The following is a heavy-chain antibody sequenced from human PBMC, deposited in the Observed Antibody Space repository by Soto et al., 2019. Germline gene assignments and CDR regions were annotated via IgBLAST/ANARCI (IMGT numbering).Heavy chain of an antibody. D-gene: IGHD6-6*01. CDR1: GGSFSNSA. CDR2: NIPIFTTT. J-gene: IGHJ4*02. CDR3: ARPSGLLGQFSALVDY. V-gene: IGHV1-69*18. Sequence: QVQLVQSGSEVRRPGSSVKVSCKASGGSFSNSAIAWVRQAPGQGLEWLGMNIPIFTTTNYAQKLKDRLTITADGSTSTAYVELSGLKSEDTAVYFCARPSGLLGQFSALVDYWGQGTLVTVSS.